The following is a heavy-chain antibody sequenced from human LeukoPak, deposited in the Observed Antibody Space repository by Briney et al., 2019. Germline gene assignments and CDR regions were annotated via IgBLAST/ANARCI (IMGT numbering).Heavy chain of an antibody. D-gene: IGHD6-13*01. J-gene: IGHJ4*02. CDR3: ARHVVAAADPFDY. CDR1: GGSISSSSYY. CDR2: IYYSGST. V-gene: IGHV4-39*01. Sequence: SETLSLTCTVSGGSISSSSYYWGWIRQPPGKGLEWIGSIYYSGSTYYNPSLKSRVTIPVDTSKNQFSLKLSSVTAADTAVYYCARHVVAAADPFDYWGQGTLVTVSS.